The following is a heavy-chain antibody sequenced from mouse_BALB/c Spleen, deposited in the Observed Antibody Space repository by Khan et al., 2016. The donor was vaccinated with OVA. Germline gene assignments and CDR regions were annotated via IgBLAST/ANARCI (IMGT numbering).Heavy chain of an antibody. CDR1: GYTFTTYT. V-gene: IGHV1-4*01. Sequence: VQLQESGAELARPGASVKMSCKASGYTFTTYTMHWVKQRPGQGLEWIGYINPSNGYTNYKQKFKDKSTLTADKSSSTAYMQLSSLTSDYSAVYYCAREGAYYRSDGWFSYWGQGTLVTVSA. CDR2: INPSNGYT. CDR3: AREGAYYRSDGWFSY. J-gene: IGHJ3*01. D-gene: IGHD2-14*01.